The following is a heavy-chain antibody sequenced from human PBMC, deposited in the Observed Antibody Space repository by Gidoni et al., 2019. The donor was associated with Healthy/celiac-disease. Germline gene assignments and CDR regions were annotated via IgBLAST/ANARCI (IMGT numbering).Heavy chain of an antibody. V-gene: IGHV3-21*01. Sequence: EVQLVESGGGLVKPGGSLRLSCAASGFTFSSYSMNWVRQAPGKGLEWVSSISSSSSYIYYADSVKGRFTISRDNAKNSLYLQMNSLRAEDTAVYYCARATGGVCYHCHRGAFDIWGQGTMVTVSS. CDR3: ARATGGVCYHCHRGAFDI. CDR2: ISSSSSYI. D-gene: IGHD2-8*02. J-gene: IGHJ3*02. CDR1: GFTFSSYS.